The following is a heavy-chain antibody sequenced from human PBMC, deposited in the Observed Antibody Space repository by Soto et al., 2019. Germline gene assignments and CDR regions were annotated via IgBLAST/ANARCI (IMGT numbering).Heavy chain of an antibody. V-gene: IGHV3-30*03. D-gene: IGHD1-26*01. CDR2: ISYDGSNK. J-gene: IGHJ4*02. Sequence: HPGGSLRLSCAASGFTFSSYGMHWVRQAPGKGLEWVAVISYDGSNKYYADSVKGRFTISRDNSKNTLYLQMNSLRAEDTAVYYCATADGEWELDPSDYWGQGTLVTVSS. CDR1: GFTFSSYG. CDR3: ATADGEWELDPSDY.